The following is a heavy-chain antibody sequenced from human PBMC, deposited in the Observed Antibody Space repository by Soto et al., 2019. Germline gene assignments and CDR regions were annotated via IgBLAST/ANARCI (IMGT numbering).Heavy chain of an antibody. D-gene: IGHD6-19*01. V-gene: IGHV1-69*13. J-gene: IGHJ4*02. Sequence: GASVKVSCKASGGTFSSYAISWVRQAPGQGLEWMGGIIPIFGTANYAQKFQGRVTITADESTSTAYMELSSLRSEDTAVYYCVIAVAGTGLFVDYWGQGTLVTVSS. CDR1: GGTFSSYA. CDR3: VIAVAGTGLFVDY. CDR2: IIPIFGTA.